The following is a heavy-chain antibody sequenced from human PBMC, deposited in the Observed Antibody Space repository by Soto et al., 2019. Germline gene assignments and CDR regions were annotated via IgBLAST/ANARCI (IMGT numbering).Heavy chain of an antibody. D-gene: IGHD1-26*01. CDR2: IYHSGST. J-gene: IGHJ4*02. V-gene: IGHV4-38-2*01. Sequence: SETLSLTCVVSDYSISSGYYWGLIRQPPGKGLEWIGNIYHSGSTHYNPALKSRVTISVDTSKNQFSLKLKSVTAADTAVYYCTRRGSSGTPVDYWGQGTLVTVSS. CDR1: DYSISSGYY. CDR3: TRRGSSGTPVDY.